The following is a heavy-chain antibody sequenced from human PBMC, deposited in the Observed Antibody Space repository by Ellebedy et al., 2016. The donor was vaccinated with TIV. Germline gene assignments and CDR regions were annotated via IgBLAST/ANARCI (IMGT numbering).Heavy chain of an antibody. Sequence: GGSLRLXXAASGFTFSNYAMSWVRQAPGKGLEWVSAISVCGGGAYYTELVKGRFTISRDNSKNRLLLQMNNLRAEDTAVYYCARAYQMPLGQCFQHWGQGTLVTVSS. CDR2: ISVCGGGA. V-gene: IGHV3-23*01. CDR3: ARAYQMPLGQCFQH. J-gene: IGHJ1*01. CDR1: GFTFSNYA. D-gene: IGHD2-2*01.